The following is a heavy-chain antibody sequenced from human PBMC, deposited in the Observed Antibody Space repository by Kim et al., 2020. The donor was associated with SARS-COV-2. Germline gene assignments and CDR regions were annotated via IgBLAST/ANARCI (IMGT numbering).Heavy chain of an antibody. Sequence: SVKVSCKASVGIFSAYALSWLRQVPGQGLEWMGRIVPILGVTNYAQNFQGRLTFTADKSTYTAYMELNSLRPDDTAVYYCARAESGWWFDPWGQGTLV. CDR3: ARAESGWWFDP. V-gene: IGHV1-69*04. J-gene: IGHJ5*02. CDR2: IVPILGVT. D-gene: IGHD3-3*01. CDR1: VGIFSAYA.